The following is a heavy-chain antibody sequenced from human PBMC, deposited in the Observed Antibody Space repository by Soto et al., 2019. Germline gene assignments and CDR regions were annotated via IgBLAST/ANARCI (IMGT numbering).Heavy chain of an antibody. V-gene: IGHV3-30*18. CDR1: GFTFSDYA. J-gene: IGHJ4*02. CDR3: AKGGGQWLVTSDFDY. Sequence: VQLVESGGGVVQPGRSLRLSCAASGFTFSDYAMHWVRQAPGKGLGWVAVVSHDGRNTHYADSVKGPFTISRDSSKNTVSLEVTSLRAEDAAVYYCAKGGGQWLVTSDFDYWGQGALVTVSS. CDR2: VSHDGRNT. D-gene: IGHD6-19*01.